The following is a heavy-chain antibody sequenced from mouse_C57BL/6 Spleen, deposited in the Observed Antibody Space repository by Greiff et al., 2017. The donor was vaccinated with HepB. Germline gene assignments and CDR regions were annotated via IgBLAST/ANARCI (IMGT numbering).Heavy chain of an antibody. V-gene: IGHV5-9-1*02. CDR1: GFTFSSYA. CDR3: TRITTVVNWYFDV. CDR2: ISSGGDYI. Sequence: EVQWVESGEGLVKPGGSLKLSCAASGFTFSSYAMSWVRQTPEKRLEWVAYISSGGDYIYYADTVKGRFTISRDNARNTLYLQMSSLKSEDTAMYYGTRITTVVNWYFDVWGTGTTVTVSS. D-gene: IGHD1-1*01. J-gene: IGHJ1*03.